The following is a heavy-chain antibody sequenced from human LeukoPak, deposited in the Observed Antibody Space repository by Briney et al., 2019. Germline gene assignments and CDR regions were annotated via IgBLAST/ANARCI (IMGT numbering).Heavy chain of an antibody. CDR2: IYYSGST. J-gene: IGHJ4*02. CDR1: GGSISSGDYY. V-gene: IGHV4-30-4*08. D-gene: IGHD3-3*01. CDR3: ASRYYDFWSGYYGTIDY. Sequence: SQTLSLTCTVSGGSISSGDYYWGWIRQPPGKGLEWIVYIYYSGSTYYNPSLKSQVTISVDTSKNQFSLKLSSVTAADTAVYYCASRYYDFWSGYYGTIDYWGQGTLVTVSS.